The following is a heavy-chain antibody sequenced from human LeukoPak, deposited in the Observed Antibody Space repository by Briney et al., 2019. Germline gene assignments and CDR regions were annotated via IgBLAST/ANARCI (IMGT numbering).Heavy chain of an antibody. J-gene: IGHJ3*02. V-gene: IGHV7-4-1*02. CDR1: GYTFTSYA. D-gene: IGHD5-24*01. CDR3: ARGAWEMATIKVSTHDDAFDI. Sequence: GASVKVSCTASGYTFTSYAMNWVRQAPGQGLEWMGWINTNTGNPTYAQGFTGRFVFSLDTSVSTAYLQISSLKAEDTAVYYCARGAWEMATIKVSTHDDAFDIWGQGTMVTVSS. CDR2: INTNTGNP.